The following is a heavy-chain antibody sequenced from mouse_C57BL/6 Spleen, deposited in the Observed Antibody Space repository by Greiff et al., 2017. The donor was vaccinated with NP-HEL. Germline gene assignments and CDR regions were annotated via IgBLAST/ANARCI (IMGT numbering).Heavy chain of an antibody. CDR1: GYTFTSYW. V-gene: IGHV1-64*01. CDR3: ARAYDGYGYFDV. CDR2: IHPNSGST. Sequence: QVQLQQPGAELVKPGASVKLSCKASGYTFTSYWMHWVKQRPGPGLEWIGMIHPNSGSTNYNEKFKSKATLTVDKSSSTAYMQLSSLTSEDSAVYYCARAYDGYGYFDVWGTGTTVTVSS. J-gene: IGHJ1*03. D-gene: IGHD2-3*01.